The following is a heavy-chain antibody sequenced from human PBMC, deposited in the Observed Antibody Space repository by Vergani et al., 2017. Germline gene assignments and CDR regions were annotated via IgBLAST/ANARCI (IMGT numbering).Heavy chain of an antibody. J-gene: IGHJ6*03. Sequence: QVQLVQSGAEVKPGASVKVSCKASGYTFTSYDIHWVRQATGQGLEWKGWMNHNSGNTGYAQKFQGRVTMTRNTSISTAYMELSSLRSEDTAVYYCARGLRAARPPAYYMDVWGKGTTVTVSS. CDR1: GYTFTSYD. D-gene: IGHD6-6*01. CDR3: ARGLRAARPPAYYMDV. V-gene: IGHV1-8*01. CDR2: MNHNSGNT.